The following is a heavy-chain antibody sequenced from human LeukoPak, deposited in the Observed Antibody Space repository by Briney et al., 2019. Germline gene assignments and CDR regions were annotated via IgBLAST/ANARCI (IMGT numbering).Heavy chain of an antibody. CDR2: IFYSGTT. D-gene: IGHD3-10*01. Sequence: SDTLSLTCTVSGCSISSSSYYWVWIPQPPGKGREGMGTIFYSGTTYYNPSLKSRITISEDTSKNQFSLQLSSVTAADTAVYYCARDKSRTYGSADAFDIWGQGTMVTVSP. J-gene: IGHJ3*02. CDR1: GCSISSSSYY. CDR3: ARDKSRTYGSADAFDI. V-gene: IGHV4-39*02.